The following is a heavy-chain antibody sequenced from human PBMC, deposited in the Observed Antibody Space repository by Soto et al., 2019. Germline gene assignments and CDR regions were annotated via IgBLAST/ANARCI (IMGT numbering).Heavy chain of an antibody. CDR2: IYYSGST. CDR1: GGSISSYY. V-gene: IGHV4-59*01. CDR3: AREGGYSYGNWFDP. Sequence: QVQLQESGPGLVKPSETLSLTCTVSGGSISSYYWSWIRQPPGKGLGWIGYIYYSGSTNYNPSLKSRVTISVDTSKNQFSLKLSSVTAADTAVYYCAREGGYSYGNWFDPWGQGTLVTVSS. J-gene: IGHJ5*02. D-gene: IGHD5-18*01.